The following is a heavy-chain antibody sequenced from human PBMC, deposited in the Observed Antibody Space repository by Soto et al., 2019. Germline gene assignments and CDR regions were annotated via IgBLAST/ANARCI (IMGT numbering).Heavy chain of an antibody. V-gene: IGHV4-59*01. J-gene: IGHJ3*02. CDR3: ARRYSSGSYDVFDI. CDR2: IYHIGTT. CDR1: GGFSSHYY. D-gene: IGHD6-19*01. Sequence: QVQLQESGPGLVKPSETLSLTCTVSGGFSSHYYWSWIRQPPGKELEWIGYIYHIGTTNYNPSLESRATLSVDTSKNEFSLRLNSVTAADTAVYYCARRYSSGSYDVFDIWGQGTMVTVSS.